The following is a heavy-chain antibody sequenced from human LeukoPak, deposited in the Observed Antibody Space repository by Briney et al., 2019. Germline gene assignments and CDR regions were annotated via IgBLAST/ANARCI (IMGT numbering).Heavy chain of an antibody. D-gene: IGHD3-16*01. V-gene: IGHV3-23*01. CDR3: AKGHVTYYYGMDV. CDR2: ISGSGGST. CDR1: GFTFSSYA. Sequence: GGSLRLSCAAAGFTFSSYAMCWVRQAPGGGVEWGSAISGSGGSTYYADSGKGRFTISRDNSKNTLYLQMNSLRAEDTAVYYCAKGHVTYYYGMDVWGQGTTVTVSS. J-gene: IGHJ6*02.